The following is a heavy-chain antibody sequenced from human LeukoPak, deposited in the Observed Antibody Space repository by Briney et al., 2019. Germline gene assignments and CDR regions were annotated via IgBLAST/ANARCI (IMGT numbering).Heavy chain of an antibody. CDR2: IYPGDSDT. Sequence: GESLKISCKGSGYSFTSYWIGWVRQMPGKGLEYMGIIYPGDSDTRYSPSFQGQVTISVDRSSSTAYLQWSRLKASDTAMYYCATHPGGLQSGFDNWGQGTLVTVSS. CDR3: ATHPGGLQSGFDN. CDR1: GYSFTSYW. V-gene: IGHV5-51*01. D-gene: IGHD4-11*01. J-gene: IGHJ4*02.